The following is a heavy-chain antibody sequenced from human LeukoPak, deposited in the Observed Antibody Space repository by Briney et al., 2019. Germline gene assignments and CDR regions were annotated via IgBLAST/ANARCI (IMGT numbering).Heavy chain of an antibody. D-gene: IGHD6-19*01. J-gene: IGHJ1*01. CDR2: ISYDGSNK. CDR3: ARVKDTIAVAGTGYFQH. Sequence: GGSLRLSCAASGFTFSSYAMYWVRQAPGKGLEWVAVISYDGSNKYYADSVKGRFTISRDNSKNTLYLQMNSLRAEDTAVYYCARVKDTIAVAGTGYFQHWGQGTLVTVSS. V-gene: IGHV3-30-3*01. CDR1: GFTFSSYA.